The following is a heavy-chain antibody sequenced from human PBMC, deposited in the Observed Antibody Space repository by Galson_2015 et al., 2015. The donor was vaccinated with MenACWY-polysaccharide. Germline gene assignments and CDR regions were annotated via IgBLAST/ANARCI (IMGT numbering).Heavy chain of an antibody. CDR1: GFTFSSYA. CDR2: IIGSGGST. CDR3: AKKTLPTPGGQHFDY. D-gene: IGHD1-1*01. Sequence: SLRLSCAASGFTFSSYAMSWVRQAPGKGLEWVSGIIGSGGSTYHADSVKGRFTISRDNSKNTLSLQMNSLRGEDTAVYYCAKKTLPTPGGQHFDYWGQGTLVTVSS. J-gene: IGHJ4*02. V-gene: IGHV3-23*01.